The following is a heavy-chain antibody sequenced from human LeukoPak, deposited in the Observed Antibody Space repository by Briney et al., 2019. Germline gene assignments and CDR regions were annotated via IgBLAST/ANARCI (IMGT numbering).Heavy chain of an antibody. CDR3: ARNPPSKIVVVPAATDY. Sequence: GGSLRLSCAAFGFTFSSYSMNWVRQAPGKGLEWVSSISSSSSYIYYADSVKGRFTISRDNAKNSLYLQMNSLRAEDTAVYYCARNPPSKIVVVPAATDYWGQGTLVTVSS. D-gene: IGHD2-2*01. J-gene: IGHJ4*02. V-gene: IGHV3-21*01. CDR2: ISSSSSYI. CDR1: GFTFSSYS.